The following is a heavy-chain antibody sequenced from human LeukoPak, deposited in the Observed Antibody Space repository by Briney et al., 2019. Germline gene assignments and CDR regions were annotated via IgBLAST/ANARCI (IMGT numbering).Heavy chain of an antibody. CDR2: ISSSSSSTI. V-gene: IGHV3-48*01. CDR1: GFAFSGYW. D-gene: IGHD1-1*01. J-gene: IGHJ4*02. CDR3: ARGRRRGYYFDY. Sequence: GGSLRLSCVASGFAFSGYWMNWVRQAPGKGLEWVSYISSSSSSTIYYADSVKGRFTISRDNAKNSLYLQMNSLRAEDTAVYYCARGRRRGYYFDYWGQGTLVTVSS.